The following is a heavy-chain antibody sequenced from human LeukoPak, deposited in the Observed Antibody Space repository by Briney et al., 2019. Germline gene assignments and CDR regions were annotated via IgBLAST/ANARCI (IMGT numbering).Heavy chain of an antibody. Sequence: SETLSLTCTVSGGSISSYYWSWIRQPPGKGLEWIGNIYYSGSTNYNPSLKSRVTISVDTSKNQFSLKLSSVTAADTAVYYCARATGSYYYFDYWGQGTLVTVSS. CDR1: GGSISSYY. CDR2: IYYSGST. CDR3: ARATGSYYYFDY. D-gene: IGHD1-26*01. V-gene: IGHV4-59*01. J-gene: IGHJ4*02.